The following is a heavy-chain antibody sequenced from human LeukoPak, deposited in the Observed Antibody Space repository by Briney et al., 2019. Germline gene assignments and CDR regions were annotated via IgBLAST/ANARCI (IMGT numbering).Heavy chain of an antibody. CDR3: ARGSAAHELYYYYYYMDV. J-gene: IGHJ6*03. V-gene: IGHV4-59*01. CDR1: GVSISSYY. D-gene: IGHD6-13*01. Sequence: SETLSLTCTVSGVSISSYYWSWIRQPPGKGLEWIGYIYYSGSTNYNPSLKSRVTISVDTSKNQFSLKLSSVTAADTAVYYCARGSAAHELYYYYYYMDVWGKGTTVTISS. CDR2: IYYSGST.